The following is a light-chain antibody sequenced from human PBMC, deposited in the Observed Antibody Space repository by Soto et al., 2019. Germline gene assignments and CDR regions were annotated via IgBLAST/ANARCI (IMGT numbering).Light chain of an antibody. CDR1: EGISSY. Sequence: DLHLTQSPSFLSASVGDRVTITCRASEGISSYLAWYQQKLGKAPKLLIYAASTLQGGVPSRFSGSGSGTEFTLTISSMQPEDFATYYCQQLNSYPRTFGQGTKVEIK. CDR3: QQLNSYPRT. V-gene: IGKV1-9*01. CDR2: AAS. J-gene: IGKJ1*01.